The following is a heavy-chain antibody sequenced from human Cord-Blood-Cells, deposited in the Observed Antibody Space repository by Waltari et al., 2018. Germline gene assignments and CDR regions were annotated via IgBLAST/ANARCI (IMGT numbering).Heavy chain of an antibody. V-gene: IGHV4-38-2*01. J-gene: IGHJ5*02. Sequence: QVQLQESGPGLVKPSETLSLTCAVSGYSISSGYYWGWIRQPPGKGLEWIGSIYHSGGTYYNPSLKSRVTISVDTSKNQFSRKLSSVTAADTAVYYCARGLNWFDPWGQGTLVTVSS. CDR3: ARGLNWFDP. CDR2: IYHSGGT. CDR1: GYSISSGYY.